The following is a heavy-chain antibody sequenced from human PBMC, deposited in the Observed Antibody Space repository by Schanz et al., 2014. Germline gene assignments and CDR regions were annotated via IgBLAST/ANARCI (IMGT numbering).Heavy chain of an antibody. CDR3: ARPLGPNYYYYGLDV. Sequence: EVQLEESGGGLVQPGGSLRLSCSASGFTFRTFAMHWVRQAPGKGLVWVSRINSDGSTTIYADSVKGRFTISRDNAKNTLYLQMNSLRAEDTAVYYCARPLGPNYYYYGLDVWGQGTTVTVSS. V-gene: IGHV3-74*02. CDR1: GFTFRTFA. J-gene: IGHJ6*02. CDR2: INSDGSTT.